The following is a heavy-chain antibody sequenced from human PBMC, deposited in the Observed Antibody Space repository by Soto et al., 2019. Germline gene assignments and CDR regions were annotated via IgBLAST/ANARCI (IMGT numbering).Heavy chain of an antibody. Sequence: PSETLSLTCTVSGGSVSSGSYYWSWIRQPPGKGLEWIGYIYYSGSTNYNPSLKSRVTISVDTSKNQFSLKLSSVTAADSVVYYCARESRGNAFDIWGQGTMVTVSS. V-gene: IGHV4-61*01. CDR2: IYYSGST. D-gene: IGHD6-13*01. J-gene: IGHJ3*02. CDR3: ARESRGNAFDI. CDR1: GGSVSSGSYY.